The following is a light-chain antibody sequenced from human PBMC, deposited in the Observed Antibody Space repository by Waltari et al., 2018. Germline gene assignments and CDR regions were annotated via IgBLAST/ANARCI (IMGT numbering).Light chain of an antibody. V-gene: IGLV2-14*01. CDR3: SSYRSSNNVV. CDR1: GRDIGASHH. CDR2: EVT. Sequence: QSALTQPASVSGSPGPSITTHCLGTGRDIGASHHVSWYQQYPGKAPKLLIYEVTNRPSGVSHRFAGSKSGNTASLTISGLQAEDEAHYYCSSYRSSNNVVFGGGTKVTVL. J-gene: IGLJ2*01.